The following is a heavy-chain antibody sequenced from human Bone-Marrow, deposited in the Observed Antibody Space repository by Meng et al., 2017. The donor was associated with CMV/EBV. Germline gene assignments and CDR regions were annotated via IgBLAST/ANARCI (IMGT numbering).Heavy chain of an antibody. J-gene: IGHJ6*02. CDR1: GFTFSSYS. Sequence: GESLKISCAASGFTFSSYSMNWVRPAPGKGLEWVSSISSSSSYIYYADSVKGRFTISRDNAKNSLYLQMNSLRAEDTAVYYCAREALPEIVGVVVYYYYYGMDVWGQGTTVTVSS. CDR2: ISSSSSYI. CDR3: AREALPEIVGVVVYYYYYGMDV. V-gene: IGHV3-21*01. D-gene: IGHD3-3*01.